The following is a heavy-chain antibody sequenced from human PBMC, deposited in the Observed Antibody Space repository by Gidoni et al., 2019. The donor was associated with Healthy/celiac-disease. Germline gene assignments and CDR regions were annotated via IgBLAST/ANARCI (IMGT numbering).Heavy chain of an antibody. CDR1: GSNFTSYY. Sequence: QVQLVQSGAEVKTPGASLKVSCKASGSNFTSYYMHGVRQAPGQGLEWMGIINPSGGSTSYAQKFQGRVTMTRDTSTSTVYMELSSLRSEDTAVYYCARGALEAWYVLYWGQGTLVTVSS. CDR2: INPSGGST. V-gene: IGHV1-46*01. D-gene: IGHD6-13*01. J-gene: IGHJ4*02. CDR3: ARGALEAWYVLY.